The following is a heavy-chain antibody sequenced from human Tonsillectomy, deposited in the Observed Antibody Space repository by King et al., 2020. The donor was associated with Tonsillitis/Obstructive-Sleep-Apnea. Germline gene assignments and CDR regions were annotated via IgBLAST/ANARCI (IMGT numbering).Heavy chain of an antibody. Sequence: VQLVESGGGLVQPGRSLRLSCAASGFTFDDYAMHWVRQAPGKGLEWVSGISWNSGSIGYADSVKGRFTISRDNAKNSLYLQMNSLRGEDTALYYCAKDTKSRLSYMDVWGKGTTVNVSS. J-gene: IGHJ6*03. CDR1: GFTFDDYA. CDR3: AKDTKSRLSYMDV. CDR2: ISWNSGSI. V-gene: IGHV3-9*01.